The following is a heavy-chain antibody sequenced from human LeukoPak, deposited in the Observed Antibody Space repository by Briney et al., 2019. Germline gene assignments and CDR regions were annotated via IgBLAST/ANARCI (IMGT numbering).Heavy chain of an antibody. CDR2: IIPILGIA. J-gene: IGHJ1*01. Sequence: SVKVSCKASGGIFSSYTISWVRQAPGQGLEWMGRIIPILGIADYAQKFQGRVTITADKSTSTAYMELSSLRSEDTAVYYCARLTPYYDSSGYLFQHWGQGTLVTVSS. CDR1: GGIFSSYT. V-gene: IGHV1-69*02. CDR3: ARLTPYYDSSGYLFQH. D-gene: IGHD3-22*01.